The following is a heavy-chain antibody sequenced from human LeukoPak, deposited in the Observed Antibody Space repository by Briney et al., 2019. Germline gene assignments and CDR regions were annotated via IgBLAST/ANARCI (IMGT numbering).Heavy chain of an antibody. Sequence: PGGSLRLSCAASGFTFSSYGIHWVRQAPGKGLEWVAVIWYDGSNKYYADSVKGRFTISRDNSKNTLYLQMNSLRAEDTAVYYCARDLGDYGIEFYYYYGMDVWGKGTTVTVSS. D-gene: IGHD4-17*01. J-gene: IGHJ6*04. CDR3: ARDLGDYGIEFYYYYGMDV. CDR2: IWYDGSNK. V-gene: IGHV3-33*01. CDR1: GFTFSSYG.